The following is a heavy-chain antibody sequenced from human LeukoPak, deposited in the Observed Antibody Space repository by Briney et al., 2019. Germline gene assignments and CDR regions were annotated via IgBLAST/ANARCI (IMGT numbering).Heavy chain of an antibody. V-gene: IGHV4-38-2*02. Sequence: SETLSLTCTVSGYSISSGYDWGWMRQAPGKGLEWLASISQSGDTYNNPSLKSRVSLSVDTSKNQLSLKLTSVTAADTAVYYCAKSNGYGLVDIWGQGTMVTVSS. CDR2: ISQSGDT. D-gene: IGHD3-10*01. CDR1: GYSISSGYD. CDR3: AKSNGYGLVDI. J-gene: IGHJ3*02.